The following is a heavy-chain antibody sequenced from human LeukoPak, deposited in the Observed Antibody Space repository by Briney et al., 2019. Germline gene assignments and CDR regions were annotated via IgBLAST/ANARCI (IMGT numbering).Heavy chain of an antibody. CDR3: ARGYCSSTSCYEGGYFDY. J-gene: IGHJ4*02. Sequence: GASVKVSCKASGGTFSSYAISWVRQAPGQGLEWMGRIIPIFGTANYAQKSQGRVTITTDESTSTAYMELSSLRSEDTAVYYCARGYCSSTSCYEGGYFDYWGQGTLVTVSS. CDR1: GGTFSSYA. D-gene: IGHD2-2*01. V-gene: IGHV1-69*05. CDR2: IIPIFGTA.